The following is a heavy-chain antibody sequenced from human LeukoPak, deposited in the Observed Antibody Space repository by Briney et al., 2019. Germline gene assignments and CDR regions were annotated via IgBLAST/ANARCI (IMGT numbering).Heavy chain of an antibody. V-gene: IGHV3-30*18. D-gene: IGHD6-19*01. J-gene: IGHJ3*02. CDR3: AKGVEIAVAGSHADAFYI. CDR2: ISYDGSNK. Sequence: GGSLRLSCAASGVTFSSYGMHWVRQAPGKGLGWVAVISYDGSNKYYADSVKGRFTISRDNSKNTLYLQMNSLRAEDTAVYYCAKGVEIAVAGSHADAFYIWGQGTMVTVAS. CDR1: GVTFSSYG.